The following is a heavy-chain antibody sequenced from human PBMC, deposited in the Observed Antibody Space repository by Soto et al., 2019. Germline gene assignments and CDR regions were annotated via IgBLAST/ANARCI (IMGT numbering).Heavy chain of an antibody. CDR3: TTGAIILEVVVNSYAFDV. D-gene: IGHD2-15*01. CDR2: IKCDVGGGAT. Sequence: EVQLVESGGGLVKPGGSLRLSCVASGFTFKDACMSWVRQAPGKGLEWVGHIKCDVGGGATDYTAPVRCRFHSSRDDSKNTLFLEMNSLKHEDTALYYCTTGAIILEVVVNSYAFDVWGQGTMVTVSP. CDR1: GFTFKDAC. J-gene: IGHJ3*01. V-gene: IGHV3-15*01.